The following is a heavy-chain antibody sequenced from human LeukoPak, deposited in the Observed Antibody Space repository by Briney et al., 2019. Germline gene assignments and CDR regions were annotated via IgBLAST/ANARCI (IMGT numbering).Heavy chain of an antibody. J-gene: IGHJ5*02. Sequence: SETLSLTCTVSGGSISSYYWSWIRQPAGKGLEWIGRIYSSGSTNYNPSLKSRVTISVDTSNHQFSLKLSSVTHPDPAVYYCARSYGSGSYPWFDPWGQGTLVTVSS. CDR1: GGSISSYY. CDR3: ARSYGSGSYPWFDP. V-gene: IGHV4-4*07. CDR2: IYSSGST. D-gene: IGHD3-10*01.